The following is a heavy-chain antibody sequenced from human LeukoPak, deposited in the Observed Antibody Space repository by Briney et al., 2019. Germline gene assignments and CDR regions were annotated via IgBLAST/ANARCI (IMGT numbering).Heavy chain of an antibody. CDR3: ARVAGERWLREDAFDI. CDR2: IIPIFVTA. Sequence: SVKVSCKASGGTFSSYAISWVRQAPGQGLEWMGGIIPIFVTANYAQKFKGRVTITADESTSTAYMELSSLRSEDTAVYYCARVAGERWLREDAFDIWGQGTMVTVSS. D-gene: IGHD5-12*01. J-gene: IGHJ3*02. CDR1: GGTFSSYA. V-gene: IGHV1-69*13.